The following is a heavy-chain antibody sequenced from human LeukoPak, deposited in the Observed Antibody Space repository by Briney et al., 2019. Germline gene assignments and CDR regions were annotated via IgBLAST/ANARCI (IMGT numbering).Heavy chain of an antibody. CDR2: ISSSGTTI. J-gene: IGHJ4*02. CDR3: ARALGYCSGGSCYSFDY. CDR1: GFTFSSYW. D-gene: IGHD2-15*01. V-gene: IGHV3-48*04. Sequence: PSGGSLRLSCAASGFTFSSYWMSWVRQAPGKGLEWVSYISSSGTTIYYADSVKGRFTISRDNAKNSLYLQMNSLRAEDTAVYYCARALGYCSGGSCYSFDYWGQGTLVTVSS.